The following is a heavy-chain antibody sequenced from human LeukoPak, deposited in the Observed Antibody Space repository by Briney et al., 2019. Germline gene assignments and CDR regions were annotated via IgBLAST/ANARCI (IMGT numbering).Heavy chain of an antibody. CDR1: GFTFSSYG. V-gene: IGHV3-30*18. CDR2: ISYDGSNK. D-gene: IGHD5-18*01. Sequence: GRSLRLSCAASGFTFSSYGMHWVRRAPGKGLEWVAVISYDGSNKYYADSVKGRFTISRDNSKNTLYLQMNSLRAEDTAVYYCAKAEDTAMVDYWGQGTLVTVSS. CDR3: AKAEDTAMVDY. J-gene: IGHJ4*02.